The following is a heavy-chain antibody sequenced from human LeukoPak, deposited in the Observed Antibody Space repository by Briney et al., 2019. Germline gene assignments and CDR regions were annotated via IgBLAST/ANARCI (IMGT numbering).Heavy chain of an antibody. Sequence: GGSLRLSCAASGFTFSSYAMSWVRQAPGKGLEWVSAISGSGGSTYYADSVKGRFTISRDNSESTLYLQMNSLRAEDTAVYYCAKDRIAAAAPNWFDPWGQGTLVTVSS. CDR2: ISGSGGST. CDR3: AKDRIAAAAPNWFDP. D-gene: IGHD6-13*01. V-gene: IGHV3-23*01. J-gene: IGHJ5*02. CDR1: GFTFSSYA.